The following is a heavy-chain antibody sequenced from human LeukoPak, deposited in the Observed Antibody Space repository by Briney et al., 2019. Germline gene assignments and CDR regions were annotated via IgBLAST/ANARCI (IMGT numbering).Heavy chain of an antibody. CDR2: INHSGST. V-gene: IGHV4-34*01. CDR1: GGSFSGYY. CDR3: ARGYYYGMDV. J-gene: IGHJ6*02. Sequence: SETLSLTCAVYGGSFSGYYWSWIRQPPGKGLEWIGEINHSGSTNYNPSLKSRVTISVDTSKNQFSLKLSSVTAADTAVYYCARGYYYGMDVWGQGTTVTVSS.